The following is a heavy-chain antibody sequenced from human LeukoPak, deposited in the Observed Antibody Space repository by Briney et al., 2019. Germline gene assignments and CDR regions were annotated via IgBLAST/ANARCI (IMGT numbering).Heavy chain of an antibody. D-gene: IGHD6-19*01. CDR2: ISGSGGST. CDR1: GFTFSSYA. V-gene: IGHV3-23*01. CDR3: AKDVGIAVAGSLRVDDAFDI. J-gene: IGHJ3*02. Sequence: GGSLRLSCAASGFTFSSYAMSWVRQAPGKGLEWVSAISGSGGSTYYADSVKGRFTISRDNSKNTLYLQMNSLRAEDTAVYYCAKDVGIAVAGSLRVDDAFDIWGQGTMVTVSS.